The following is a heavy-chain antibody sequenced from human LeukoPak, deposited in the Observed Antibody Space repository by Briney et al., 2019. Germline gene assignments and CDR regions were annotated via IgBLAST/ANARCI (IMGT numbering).Heavy chain of an antibody. CDR2: IYYSGST. D-gene: IGHD3-3*01. CDR3: ARDNYDFWSGYYLYYFDY. J-gene: IGHJ4*02. V-gene: IGHV4-39*07. CDR1: GGSISSSSYY. Sequence: SETLSLTCTVSGGSISSSSYYWGWIRQPPGKGLEWIGSIYYSGSTYYNPSLKSRVTISVDTSKNQFSLKLSSVTAADTAVYYCARDNYDFWSGYYLYYFDYWGQGTLVTVSS.